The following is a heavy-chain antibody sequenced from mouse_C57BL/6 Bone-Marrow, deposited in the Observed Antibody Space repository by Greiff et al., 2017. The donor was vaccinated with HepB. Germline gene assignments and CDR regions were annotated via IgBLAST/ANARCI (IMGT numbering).Heavy chain of an antibody. J-gene: IGHJ2*01. D-gene: IGHD1-1*01. CDR1: GYTFTSYW. V-gene: IGHV1-69*01. CDR3: ARGLSSHGY. Sequence: QVQLQQPGAELVMPGASVKLSCKASGYTFTSYWMHWVKQRPGQGLEWIGEIDPSDSYTNYNQKFKGKSTLTVDKSSSTAYMQLSSLTSEDSAVYYCARGLSSHGYGGQGTTLTVSS. CDR2: IDPSDSYT.